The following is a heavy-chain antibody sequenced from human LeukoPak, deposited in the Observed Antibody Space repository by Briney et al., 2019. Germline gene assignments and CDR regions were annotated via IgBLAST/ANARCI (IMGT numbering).Heavy chain of an antibody. J-gene: IGHJ6*04. V-gene: IGHV3-23*01. Sequence: GGSLRLSRAASGFTFSSYAMSWVRQAPGKGLEWVSAISGSGGSTYYADSVKGRFTISRDNSKNTLYLQMNSLRAEDTAVYYCAKDKGLGYCSGGSCYTSYYYGMDVWGKGTTVTVSS. CDR1: GFTFSSYA. CDR2: ISGSGGST. D-gene: IGHD2-15*01. CDR3: AKDKGLGYCSGGSCYTSYYYGMDV.